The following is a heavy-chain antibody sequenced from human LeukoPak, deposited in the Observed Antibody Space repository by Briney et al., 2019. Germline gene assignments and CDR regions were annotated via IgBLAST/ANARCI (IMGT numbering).Heavy chain of an antibody. CDR2: VIPIFGTA. CDR3: ARGVGYYGDLDY. Sequence: RASVKVSCKASGGTFSSYAISWVRQAPGQGLEWMGGVIPIFGTANYAQKFQGRVTITTDESTSTAYMELSSLRSEDTAAYYCARGVGYYGDLDYWGQGTLVTVSS. D-gene: IGHD4-17*01. J-gene: IGHJ4*02. V-gene: IGHV1-69*05. CDR1: GGTFSSYA.